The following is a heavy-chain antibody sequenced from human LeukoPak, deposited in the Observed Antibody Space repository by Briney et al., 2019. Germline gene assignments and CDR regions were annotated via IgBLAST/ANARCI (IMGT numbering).Heavy chain of an antibody. Sequence: SETLSLTCSVSGFSITTGYYWAWIRQPPGKGLEWIGKVYHSGSTNYNPSLKSRIYMSVDKSQNRFSLRLTSVTAADTAVYFCARVSGSGLYFKSFDPWGQGTLVIVSS. D-gene: IGHD3-10*01. J-gene: IGHJ5*01. V-gene: IGHV4-38-2*02. CDR1: GFSITTGYY. CDR3: ARVSGSGLYFKSFDP. CDR2: VYHSGST.